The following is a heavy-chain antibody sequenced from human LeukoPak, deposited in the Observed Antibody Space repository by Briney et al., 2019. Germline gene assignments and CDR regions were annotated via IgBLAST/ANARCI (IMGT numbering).Heavy chain of an antibody. CDR1: GGSISSGGYY. CDR3: ARVALNFVGGVGYYFDY. D-gene: IGHD1-26*01. Sequence: SETLSLTCTVSGGSISSGGYYWSWIRQPPGKGLEWIGYIYHSGSTYYNPSLKSRVTISVDRSKNQFSLKLSSVTAADTAVYYCARVALNFVGGVGYYFDYWGQGTLVTVSS. J-gene: IGHJ4*02. CDR2: IYHSGST. V-gene: IGHV4-30-2*01.